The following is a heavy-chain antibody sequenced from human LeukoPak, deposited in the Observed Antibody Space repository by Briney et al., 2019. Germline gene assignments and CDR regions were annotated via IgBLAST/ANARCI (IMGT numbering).Heavy chain of an antibody. J-gene: IGHJ5*02. D-gene: IGHD6-6*01. CDR2: IYYSGST. CDR3: VRDVFEYSSSFRQNWFDP. V-gene: IGHV4-31*03. CDR1: GGSISSGGYY. Sequence: SETLSLTCTVSGGSISSGGYYWSWIRQHPGKGLEWIGCIYYSGSTYYNPSLKSRVTISVDTSKNQFSLKLSSVTAADTAVYYCVRDVFEYSSSFRQNWFDPWGQGTLVTVSS.